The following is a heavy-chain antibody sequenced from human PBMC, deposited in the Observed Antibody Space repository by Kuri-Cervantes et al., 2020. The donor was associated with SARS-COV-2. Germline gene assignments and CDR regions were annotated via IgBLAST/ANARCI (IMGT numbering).Heavy chain of an antibody. CDR3: AGGFDYGDYPYYYGMDV. CDR1: GYTFTTYG. J-gene: IGHJ6*02. D-gene: IGHD4-17*01. CDR2: ISTYXANA. Sequence: ASVKVSCKASGYTFTTYGITWVRQAPGQGLEWMGWISTYXANADYAQKLQGRVTMTTDTSTSIAYMELRSLRSDDTAIYYCAGGFDYGDYPYYYGMDVWGQGTTVTVSS. V-gene: IGHV1-18*04.